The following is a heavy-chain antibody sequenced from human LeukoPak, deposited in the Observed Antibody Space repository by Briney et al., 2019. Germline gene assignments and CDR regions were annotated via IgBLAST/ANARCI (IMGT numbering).Heavy chain of an antibody. CDR2: INHSGST. CDR1: GGSFSGYY. V-gene: IGHV4-34*01. D-gene: IGHD3-16*01. J-gene: IGHJ5*02. Sequence: SETLSLTCAVYGGSFSGYYWSWIRQPPGKGLEWIGEINHSGSTNYNPSLKSRVTISADTSKNQFSLKLSSVTAADTAVYYCARGPWGYPLLGWFDPWGQGTLVTVSS. CDR3: ARGPWGYPLLGWFDP.